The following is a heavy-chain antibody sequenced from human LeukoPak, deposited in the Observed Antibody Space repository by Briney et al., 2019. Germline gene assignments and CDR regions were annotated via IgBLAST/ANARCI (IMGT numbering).Heavy chain of an antibody. CDR2: IYYSGST. D-gene: IGHD4-17*01. CDR3: ARDHGDYVAFDI. Sequence: SETLSLTCTVSGGSISSYYWSWIRQPPGKGLEWIGYIYYSGSTNYNPSLKSRVTISVDTSKNQFSLKLSSVTAADTAVYYCARDHGDYVAFDIWGQGTMVTVSS. CDR1: GGSISSYY. V-gene: IGHV4-59*01. J-gene: IGHJ3*02.